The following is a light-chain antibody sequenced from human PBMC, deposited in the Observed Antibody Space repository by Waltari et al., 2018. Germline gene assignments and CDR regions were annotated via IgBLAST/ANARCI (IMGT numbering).Light chain of an antibody. V-gene: IGLV3-27*01. CDR3: YSETASNWV. CDR1: VFAKKY. Sequence: SYELTQPSSVSVTPGQTATITCSGAVFAKKYVRWVQQKPGQAPGQVIYKGHERPSGSPYTFPGSRSGSPVTLTLWGAQVEDEADYCCYSETASNWVFGGGTKLTVL. CDR2: KGH. J-gene: IGLJ3*02.